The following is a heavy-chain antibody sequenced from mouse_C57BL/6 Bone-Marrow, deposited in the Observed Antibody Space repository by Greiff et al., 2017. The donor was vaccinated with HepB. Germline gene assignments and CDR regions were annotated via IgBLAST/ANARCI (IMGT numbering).Heavy chain of an antibody. CDR2: INPSSGYT. J-gene: IGHJ2*01. CDR3: ARSGDYYGSIYFDY. Sequence: QVHVKQSGAELARPGASVKMSCKASGYTFTSYTMHWVKQRPGQGLEWIGYINPSSGYTKYNQKFKDKATLTADKSSSTAYMQLSSLTSEDSAVYYCARSGDYYGSIYFDYWGQGTTLTVSS. CDR1: GYTFTSYT. V-gene: IGHV1-4*01. D-gene: IGHD1-1*01.